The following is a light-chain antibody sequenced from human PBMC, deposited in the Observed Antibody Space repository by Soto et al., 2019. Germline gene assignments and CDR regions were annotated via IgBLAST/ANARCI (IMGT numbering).Light chain of an antibody. CDR1: QSVSSN. V-gene: IGKV3-15*01. CDR2: GAS. Sequence: EIVMTQSPATLSVSPGERATLSCRASQSVSSNLAWYQQKPGQAPRLLIYGASTRATGIPARFSGSGSGTDFTLTISSLQSEDFAEYHCQQYGSSPITFGQGTRLEIK. CDR3: QQYGSSPIT. J-gene: IGKJ5*01.